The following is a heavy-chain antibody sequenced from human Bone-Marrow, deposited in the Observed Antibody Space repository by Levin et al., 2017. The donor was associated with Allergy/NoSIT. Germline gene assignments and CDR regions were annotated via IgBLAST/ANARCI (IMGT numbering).Heavy chain of an antibody. CDR1: GFTFSSYA. D-gene: IGHD2-15*01. V-gene: IGHV3-23*01. Sequence: PGGSLRLSCAASGFTFSSYAMSWVRQAPGKGLEWVSAISGSGGSTYYADSVKGRFTISRDNSKNTLYLQMNSLRAEDTAVYYCAKRDCSGGSCYRQAQNAPYYGMDVWGPGATVTVSS. CDR3: AKRDCSGGSCYRQAQNAPYYGMDV. J-gene: IGHJ6*02. CDR2: ISGSGGST.